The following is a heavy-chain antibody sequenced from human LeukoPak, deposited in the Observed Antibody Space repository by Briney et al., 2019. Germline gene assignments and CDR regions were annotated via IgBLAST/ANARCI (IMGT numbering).Heavy chain of an antibody. CDR2: ISSSSYI. V-gene: IGHV3-21*01. D-gene: IGHD2-2*01. CDR1: GFTFSSYS. Sequence: GGSLRLSCAASGFTFSSYSMNWVRQAPGKGLEWVSSISSSSYIYYADSVKGRFTISRDNAENSLYLQMNSLRAEDTAVYYCARGRGYCSSTSCQNWFDPWGQGTLVTVSS. CDR3: ARGRGYCSSTSCQNWFDP. J-gene: IGHJ5*02.